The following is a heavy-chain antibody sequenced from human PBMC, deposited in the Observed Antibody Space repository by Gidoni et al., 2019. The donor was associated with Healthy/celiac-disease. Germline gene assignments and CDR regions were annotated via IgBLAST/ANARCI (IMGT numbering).Heavy chain of an antibody. V-gene: IGHV4-39*01. CDR1: GGSISSSSYY. CDR3: ARHRESYYYDSSGKPNWFDP. CDR2: IYYSGST. D-gene: IGHD3-22*01. Sequence: QLQLQESGPGLVKPSETLSLTCTVPGGSISSSSYYWCWIRQPPGKGLEWIGSIYYSGSTYYNPSLKSRVTISVDTSKNQFSLKLSSVTAADTAVYYCARHRESYYYDSSGKPNWFDPWGQGTLVTVSS. J-gene: IGHJ5*02.